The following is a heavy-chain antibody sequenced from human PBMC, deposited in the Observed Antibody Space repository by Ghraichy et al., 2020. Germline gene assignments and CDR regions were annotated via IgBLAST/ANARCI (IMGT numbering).Heavy chain of an antibody. CDR2: IYPGDSDT. Sequence: GESLNISCKGSGYSFTSYWIGWVRQMPGKGLEWMGIIYPGDSDTRYSPSFQGQVTISADKSISTAYLQWSSLKASDTAMFYCARHNGGGGGYCSSTSCYPDYWGQGTLVTVSS. CDR1: GYSFTSYW. V-gene: IGHV5-51*01. D-gene: IGHD2-2*01. J-gene: IGHJ4*02. CDR3: ARHNGGGGGYCSSTSCYPDY.